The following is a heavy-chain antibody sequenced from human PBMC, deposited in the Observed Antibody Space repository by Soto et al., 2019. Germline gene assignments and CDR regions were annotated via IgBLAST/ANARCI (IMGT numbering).Heavy chain of an antibody. CDR1: GFTFSSYG. CDR3: AKAGSRSYFDY. CDR2: ISGSGVST. J-gene: IGHJ4*02. Sequence: GGSLRLSCAASGFTFSSYGMNWVRQAPGKGLEWVSVISGSGVSTYYADSVKGRFTISRDNSKNTVYLQMNSLRAEDTAVYYCAKAGSRSYFDYWGQGTLVTVSS. D-gene: IGHD1-26*01. V-gene: IGHV3-23*01.